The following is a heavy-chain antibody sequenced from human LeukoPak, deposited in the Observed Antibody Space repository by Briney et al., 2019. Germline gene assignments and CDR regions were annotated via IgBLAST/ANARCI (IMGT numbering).Heavy chain of an antibody. J-gene: IGHJ3*02. CDR2: IYTSGST. V-gene: IGHV4-4*07. CDR1: GVSISSYY. CDR3: ARDYEDTAMGSDAFDI. D-gene: IGHD5-18*01. Sequence: ASETLSLTCTVSGVSISSYYWSWIRQPAGKGLEWIGRIYTSGSTNYNPSLKSRVTMSVDTSKNQFSLKLSSVTAADTAVYYCARDYEDTAMGSDAFDIWGQGTMVTVSS.